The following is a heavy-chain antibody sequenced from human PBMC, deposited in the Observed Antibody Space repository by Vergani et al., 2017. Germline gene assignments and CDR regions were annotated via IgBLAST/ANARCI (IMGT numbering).Heavy chain of an antibody. J-gene: IGHJ4*02. CDR2: ISGSGGST. D-gene: IGHD6-19*01. CDR3: ARDRSIAVAGTGGY. CDR1: GFTFSSYA. Sequence: EVQLLESGGGLVQPGGSLRLSCAASGFTFSSYAMSWVRQAPGKGLEWVSAISGSGGSTYYADSVKGRFTISRDNSKNTLYLQMNSLRAEDTAVYYCARDRSIAVAGTGGYWGQGTLVTVSS. V-gene: IGHV3-23*01.